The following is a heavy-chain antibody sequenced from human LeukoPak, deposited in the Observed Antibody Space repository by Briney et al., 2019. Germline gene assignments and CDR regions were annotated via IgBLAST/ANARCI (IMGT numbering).Heavy chain of an antibody. D-gene: IGHD3-3*01. CDR1: GFSFTAYA. CDR2: IRATSGIT. CDR3: ARDSDFYDSLTFYGMDV. V-gene: IGHV3-23*01. Sequence: GGYLRRSCAASGFSFTAYAMSWVRQAPGNGLEWVSDIRATSGITYYADSVKGRFTISRANSKKMLYLRMHSLRADDTALYYCARDSDFYDSLTFYGMDVWGQGTTVIVSS. J-gene: IGHJ6*02.